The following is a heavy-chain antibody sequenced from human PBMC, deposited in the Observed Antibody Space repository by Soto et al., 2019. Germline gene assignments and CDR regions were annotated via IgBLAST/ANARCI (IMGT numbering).Heavy chain of an antibody. CDR1: GGTFSSYA. V-gene: IGHV1-69*13. Sequence: SVKVSCTASGGTFSSYAISWVRQAPGQGLEWMGGIIPIFGTANYAQKFQGRVTITADESTSTAYMELSSLRSEDTAVYYCARDAIIAVAGTVYYYYYGMDVWGQGTTVTVSS. J-gene: IGHJ6*02. CDR2: IIPIFGTA. D-gene: IGHD6-19*01. CDR3: ARDAIIAVAGTVYYYYYGMDV.